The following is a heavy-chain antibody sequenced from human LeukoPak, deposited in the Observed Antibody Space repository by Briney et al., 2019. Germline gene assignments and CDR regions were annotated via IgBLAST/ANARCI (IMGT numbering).Heavy chain of an antibody. CDR1: GLPFSNYG. V-gene: IGHV3-33*06. J-gene: IGHJ4*02. Sequence: GGSLRLSCAASGLPFSNYGMHWVRQAPGKGLEWVAVIWYDGSKEYYADSVKGRFTISRDNSKNTLFLQMNSLRAEDTAIYYCTKDDCGGTSCYIGDYWGQGTLVTVSS. CDR2: IWYDGSKE. CDR3: TKDDCGGTSCYIGDY. D-gene: IGHD2-2*02.